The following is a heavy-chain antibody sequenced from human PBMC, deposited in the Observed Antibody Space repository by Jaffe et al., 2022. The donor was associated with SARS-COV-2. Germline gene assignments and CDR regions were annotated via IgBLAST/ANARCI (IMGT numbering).Heavy chain of an antibody. D-gene: IGHD2-15*01. CDR1: GGSISSYY. Sequence: QVQLQESGPGLVKPSETLSLTCTVSGGSISSYYWSWIRQPPGKGLEWIGYIYYSGSTNYNPSLKSRVTISVDTSKNQFSLKLSSVTAADTAVYYCARGRYCSGGSCYKGAFDIWGQGTMVTVSS. CDR3: ARGRYCSGGSCYKGAFDI. J-gene: IGHJ3*02. V-gene: IGHV4-59*01. CDR2: IYYSGST.